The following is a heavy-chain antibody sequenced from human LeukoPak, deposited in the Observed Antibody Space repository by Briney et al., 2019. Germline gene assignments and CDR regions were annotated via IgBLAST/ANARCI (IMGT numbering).Heavy chain of an antibody. CDR1: GFTFSTHA. CDR2: ISGSGGST. J-gene: IGHJ6*03. D-gene: IGHD3-10*01. CDR3: AKEWGSVSSDRLYYIDV. Sequence: GGSLRLSCAASGFTFSTHAVSWVRQAPGKGLDWVSAISGSGGSTYYADSVKGRFTISRDNSKNTLYLQMNSLRAEDTAVYYCAKEWGSVSSDRLYYIDVWGKETTVTVSS. V-gene: IGHV3-23*01.